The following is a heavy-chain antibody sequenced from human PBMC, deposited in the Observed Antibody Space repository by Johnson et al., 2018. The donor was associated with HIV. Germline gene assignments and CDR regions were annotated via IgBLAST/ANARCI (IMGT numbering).Heavy chain of an antibody. J-gene: IGHJ3*02. CDR1: RFTFSSYA. Sequence: QVYLVESGGGVVQPGRSLRLSCAASRFTFSSYAMHWVRQAPGKGLAWVAVISYDGSNKYYADSVKGRFTISRDNSKNTLYLQMNSLRAEDTAVYYCARTEMITFGGVIVLGGAFDIWGQGTMVTVSS. D-gene: IGHD3-16*02. V-gene: IGHV3-30-3*01. CDR3: ARTEMITFGGVIVLGGAFDI. CDR2: ISYDGSNK.